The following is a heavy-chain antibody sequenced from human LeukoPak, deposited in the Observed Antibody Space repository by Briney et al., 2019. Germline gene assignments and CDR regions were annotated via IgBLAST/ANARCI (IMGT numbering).Heavy chain of an antibody. Sequence: PGGSLRLSCAASGFIVSSSYMGRVRPAPGEGPEGVSVIYSGDGTEYADSVKGRFTISRDTSKNTLYLQMNSLRDEDTAVYYCTRDTDHGGRTHDYWGQGTLVTVSS. CDR2: IYSGDGT. D-gene: IGHD4-23*01. CDR1: GFIVSSSY. V-gene: IGHV3-66*01. CDR3: TRDTDHGGRTHDY. J-gene: IGHJ4*02.